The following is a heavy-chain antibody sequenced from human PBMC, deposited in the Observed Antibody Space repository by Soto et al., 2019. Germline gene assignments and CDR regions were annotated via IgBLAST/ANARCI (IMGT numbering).Heavy chain of an antibody. J-gene: IGHJ5*02. CDR3: ARNFGTPGIEEFCSGGSCYSDWFDP. CDR2: ISSSGTTI. CDR1: GFSFSDYY. D-gene: IGHD2-15*01. Sequence: GGSLRLSCAASGFSFSDYYMSWIRQAPGKGLEWVSYISSSGTTIYYGDSVQGRFTISRDNAKNSLYLQMNSLTADDTAVYFCARNFGTPGIEEFCSGGSCYSDWFDPWGQGTQVTVPS. V-gene: IGHV3-11*01.